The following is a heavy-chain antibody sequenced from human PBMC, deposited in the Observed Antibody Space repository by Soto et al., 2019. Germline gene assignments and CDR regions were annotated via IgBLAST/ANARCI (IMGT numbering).Heavy chain of an antibody. V-gene: IGHV3-30*18. D-gene: IGHD3-22*01. CDR3: AKGAYYDSNGSDAFDI. CDR1: GFTFSRCG. CDR2: ISYDGNTK. J-gene: IGHJ3*02. Sequence: GGSLRLSCAASGFTFSRCGVHWVRRAPGKGLEWVAVISYDGNTKYYADSVKGRFTISRDNSKNTLYLQVNSLRAEDTAVYYCAKGAYYDSNGSDAFDIRGQGTMVTVSS.